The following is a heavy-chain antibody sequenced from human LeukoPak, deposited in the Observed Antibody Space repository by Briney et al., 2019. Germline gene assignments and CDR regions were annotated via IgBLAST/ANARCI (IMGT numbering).Heavy chain of an antibody. Sequence: GGSLRLSCAASGFIFSSYGMSWVRQAPGKGLEWVSSISSSSSYIYYADSVKGRFTISRDNAKNSLYLQMISLRAEDTAVYYCARGRGGATSLDYWGQGTLVTVSS. D-gene: IGHD4/OR15-4a*01. CDR1: GFIFSSYG. CDR2: ISSSSSYI. J-gene: IGHJ4*02. CDR3: ARGRGGATSLDY. V-gene: IGHV3-21*01.